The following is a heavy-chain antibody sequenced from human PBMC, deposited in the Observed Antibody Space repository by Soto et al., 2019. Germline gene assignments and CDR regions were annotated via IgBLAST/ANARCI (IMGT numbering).Heavy chain of an antibody. CDR1: GFPFSSYG. D-gene: IGHD2-15*01. V-gene: IGHV3-30*03. Sequence: QVQLVESGGGVVQPGRSLRLSCAASGFPFSSYGMHWVRQAPGKGLDWVALISYDGSKKYYADSVKGRFTISRDNSKQTLYLQMSSLRAGDKAWLFCAGGQYYFDYCGQGTLVSVSS. CDR2: ISYDGSKK. J-gene: IGHJ4*02. CDR3: AGGQYYFDY.